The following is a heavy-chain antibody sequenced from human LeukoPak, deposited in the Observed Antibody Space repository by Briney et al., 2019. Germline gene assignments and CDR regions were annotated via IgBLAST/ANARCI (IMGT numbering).Heavy chain of an antibody. CDR1: GFTFSVYY. J-gene: IGHJ4*02. CDR2: IGRSGTTI. D-gene: IGHD3-9*01. Sequence: PGGSLRLSCAASGFTFSVYYMSWIRQVPGKGLEWVSYIGRSGTTIHYADSVKGRFTISWDSAKKSLYLQMNSLRAEDTAVYYCARSGKIYFDWLLDYWGQGTLVTVSS. CDR3: ARSGKIYFDWLLDY. V-gene: IGHV3-11*04.